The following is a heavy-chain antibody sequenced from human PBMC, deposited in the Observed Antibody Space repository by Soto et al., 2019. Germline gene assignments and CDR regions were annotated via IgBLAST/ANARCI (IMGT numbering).Heavy chain of an antibody. CDR2: IYHSGST. J-gene: IGHJ6*02. CDR3: ARRGYCTNGVCYYGMDV. V-gene: IGHV4-4*02. D-gene: IGHD2-8*01. Sequence: QVQLQESGPGLVKPSGTLSLTCAVSGGSISSSNWWSWVRQPPGKGLEWIGEIYHSGSTNYNPSLKSRVTLSVDKSKNHFSLKLSSVTAADTAVYYRARRGYCTNGVCYYGMDVWGQGTTVTVSS. CDR1: GGSISSSNW.